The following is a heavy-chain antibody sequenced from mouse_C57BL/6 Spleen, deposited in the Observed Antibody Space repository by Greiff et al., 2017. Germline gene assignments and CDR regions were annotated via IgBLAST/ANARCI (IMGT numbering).Heavy chain of an antibody. Sequence: QVQLQQSGAELARPGASVKLSCKASGYTFTSYGISWVKQRTGQGLEWIGEIYPRSGNTYYNEKFKGKATLTADKSSSTAYMELRSLTSEDSAVYFCARMEVTAQATNYYAMDYWGQGTSVTVSS. V-gene: IGHV1-81*01. J-gene: IGHJ4*01. CDR1: GYTFTSYG. CDR2: IYPRSGNT. CDR3: ARMEVTAQATNYYAMDY. D-gene: IGHD3-2*02.